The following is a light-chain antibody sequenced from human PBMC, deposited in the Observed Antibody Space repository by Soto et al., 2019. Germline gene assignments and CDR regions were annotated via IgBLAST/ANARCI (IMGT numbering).Light chain of an antibody. CDR3: QQSYSTPIT. Sequence: DIQMTQSPSSLSASVGDRVTITCRARQSITRYLNWYQHKPGKAPKLLIYAASSLQSGVPSRFSGSGSGTDFTLTIRSLQPEDFATYYCQQSYSTPITFGQGTRLEIK. CDR2: AAS. J-gene: IGKJ5*01. CDR1: QSITRY. V-gene: IGKV1-39*01.